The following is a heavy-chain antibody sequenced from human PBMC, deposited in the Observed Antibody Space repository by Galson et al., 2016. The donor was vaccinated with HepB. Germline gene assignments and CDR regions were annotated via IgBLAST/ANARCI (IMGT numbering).Heavy chain of an antibody. CDR2: INHSGST. V-gene: IGHV4-34*01. D-gene: IGHD2-15*01. Sequence: SETLSLTCAVYGGSFSGFYWSWIRQPPGKGLEWIGEINHSGSTKYNSSLMSRVTISMDTSNNQFSLKLSSVSAADTAVYYCARAPCSGGSCYSYYQYYYGIDVWGQGATVTVSS. J-gene: IGHJ6*02. CDR3: ARAPCSGGSCYSYYQYYYGIDV. CDR1: GGSFSGFY.